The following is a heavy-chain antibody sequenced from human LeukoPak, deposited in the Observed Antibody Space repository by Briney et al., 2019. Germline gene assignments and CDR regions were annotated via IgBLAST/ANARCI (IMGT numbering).Heavy chain of an antibody. CDR2: ISGSGGST. CDR1: GFTFSSYA. D-gene: IGHD3-22*01. CDR3: AKDRGFMIVVVILN. J-gene: IGHJ4*02. Sequence: GGSLRLSCAASGFTFSSYAMNWVRQAPGQGLEWVSAISGSGGSTYYADSVKGRFTISRDNSKNTLYLQMNSLRAEDTAVYYCAKDRGFMIVVVILNWGQGTLVTVSS. V-gene: IGHV3-23*01.